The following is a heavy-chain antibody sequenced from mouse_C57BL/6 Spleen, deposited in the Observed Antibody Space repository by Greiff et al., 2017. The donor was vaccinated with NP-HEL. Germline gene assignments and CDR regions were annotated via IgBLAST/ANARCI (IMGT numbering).Heavy chain of an antibody. CDR2: ISGGGGNT. CDR1: GFTFSSYT. J-gene: IGHJ2*01. CDR3: ARHGATVAPFDY. D-gene: IGHD1-1*01. Sequence: EVQRVESGGGLVKPGGSLKLSCAASGFTFSSYTMSWVRQTPEKRLEWVATISGGGGNTYYPDSVKGRFTISRDNAKNTLYLQMSSLRSEDTALYYCARHGATVAPFDYWGQGTTLTVSS. V-gene: IGHV5-9*01.